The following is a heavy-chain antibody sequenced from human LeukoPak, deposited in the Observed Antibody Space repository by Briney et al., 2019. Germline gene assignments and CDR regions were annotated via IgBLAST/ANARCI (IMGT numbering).Heavy chain of an antibody. CDR2: ISSSSSCI. Sequence: GGSLRLSCAASGFTFSSYSMNWVRQAPGKGLEWVSSISSSSSCIYYADSVKGRFTISRDNAKNSLYLQMNSLRAEDTAVYYCARVGRWLQLNYFDYWGQGTLVTVSS. CDR1: GFTFSSYS. J-gene: IGHJ4*02. CDR3: ARVGRWLQLNYFDY. D-gene: IGHD5-24*01. V-gene: IGHV3-21*01.